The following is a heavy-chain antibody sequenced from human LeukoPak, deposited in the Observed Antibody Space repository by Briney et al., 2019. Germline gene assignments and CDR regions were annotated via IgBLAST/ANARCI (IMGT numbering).Heavy chain of an antibody. CDR2: INHSGST. Sequence: SEALSLTCAVYGGSFSGYYWSWIRQPPGKGLEWIGEINHSGSTNYNPSLKSRVTISVDTSKNQFSLKLSSVTAADTAVYYCARHRYCSGGSCARFDYWGQGTLVTVSS. CDR1: GGSFSGYY. J-gene: IGHJ4*02. D-gene: IGHD2-15*01. V-gene: IGHV4-34*01. CDR3: ARHRYCSGGSCARFDY.